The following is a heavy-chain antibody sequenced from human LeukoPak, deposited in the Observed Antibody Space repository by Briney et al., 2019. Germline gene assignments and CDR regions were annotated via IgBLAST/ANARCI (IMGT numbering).Heavy chain of an antibody. V-gene: IGHV1-2*02. J-gene: IGHJ4*02. CDR2: INPNSGGT. Sequence: VASVKVSCKASGYTFTGYYMHWVRQAPGQGLEWMGWINPNSGGTNYAQKFQGRVTMTRYTSISTAYMELSRLRSDDTAVYYCARAWTPYSSSWYYFDYWGQGTLVTVSS. D-gene: IGHD6-13*01. CDR3: ARAWTPYSSSWYYFDY. CDR1: GYTFTGYY.